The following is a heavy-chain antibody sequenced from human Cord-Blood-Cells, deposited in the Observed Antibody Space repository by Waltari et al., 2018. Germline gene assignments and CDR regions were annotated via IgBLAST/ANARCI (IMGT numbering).Heavy chain of an antibody. CDR2: IKQDGSEK. V-gene: IGHV3-7*01. J-gene: IGHJ5*02. D-gene: IGHD2-15*01. CDR3: ARAVVVVVAATQGDWFDP. CDR1: GFTFSSYW. Sequence: EVQLVESGGGLVQPGGSLRLSCAASGFTFSSYWMSWVRQAPGKGLEWVANIKQDGSEKYYVDSVKGRFTISRDNAKNSLYLQMNSLRAEDTAVYYCARAVVVVVAATQGDWFDPWGQGTLVTVSS.